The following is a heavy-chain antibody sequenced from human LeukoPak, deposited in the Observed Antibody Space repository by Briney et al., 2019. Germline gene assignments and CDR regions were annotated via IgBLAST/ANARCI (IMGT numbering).Heavy chain of an antibody. CDR2: ISGSGGST. D-gene: IGHD3-22*01. J-gene: IGHJ4*02. Sequence: GGSLRLSCAASGFTFSSYAMSWVRQAPGKGLEWVSAISGSGGSTYYADSVKGRFTISRDNSKNTLYLQMNGLRAEDTAVYYCAKDYDSSGSNFDYWGQGTLVTVSS. CDR1: GFTFSSYA. CDR3: AKDYDSSGSNFDY. V-gene: IGHV3-23*01.